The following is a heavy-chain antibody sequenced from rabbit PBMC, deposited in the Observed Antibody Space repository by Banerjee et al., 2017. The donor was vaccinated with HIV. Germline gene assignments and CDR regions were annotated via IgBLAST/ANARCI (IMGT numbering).Heavy chain of an antibody. V-gene: IGHV1S43*01. CDR1: GFSFSSYYD. Sequence: QSLEESGGGLVKPGATLTLTCKASGFSFSSYYDMCWVRQAPGKGLEWIACIYTSSGTTWYANWVNGQFTISRSTSLNTVDLKMTSLTAADTTTYFCARTGYASYGDGFNLWGQGTLVTVS. D-gene: IGHD6-1*01. CDR3: ARTGYASYGDGFNL. CDR2: IYTSSGTT. J-gene: IGHJ4*01.